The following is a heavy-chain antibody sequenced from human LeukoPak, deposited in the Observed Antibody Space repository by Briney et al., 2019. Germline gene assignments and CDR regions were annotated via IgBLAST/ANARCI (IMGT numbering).Heavy chain of an antibody. CDR1: GYTFTSYG. J-gene: IGHJ4*02. CDR3: ARADILTGYSYFDY. CDR2: ISACNGNT. Sequence: VASVKVSCKASGYTFTSYGISWVRQAPGQGLEWMGWISACNGNTNYAQKLQGRVTMTTDTSTSTAYMELRSLRSDDTAVYYCARADILTGYSYFDYWGQGTLVTVSS. V-gene: IGHV1-18*01. D-gene: IGHD3-9*01.